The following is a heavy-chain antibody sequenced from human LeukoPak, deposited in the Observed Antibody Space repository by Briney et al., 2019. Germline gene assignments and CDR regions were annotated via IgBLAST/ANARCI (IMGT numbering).Heavy chain of an antibody. J-gene: IGHJ4*02. CDR2: ISSSSSTI. CDR1: GFTFSSYS. CDR3: ARGYSRRYDY. D-gene: IGHD1-26*01. Sequence: GGSLRLSCAASGFTFSSYSMNWVRQAPGKGLEWVSYISSSSSTIYYADSVKGRFTISRDNAKNSLYLQMNSLRAEDTAVYYWARGYSRRYDYGGQGTLVTVSS. V-gene: IGHV3-48*04.